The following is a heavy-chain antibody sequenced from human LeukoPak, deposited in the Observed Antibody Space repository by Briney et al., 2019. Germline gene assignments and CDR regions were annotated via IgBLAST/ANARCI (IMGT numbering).Heavy chain of an antibody. CDR1: GYTFTGYY. CDR2: INPNSGGT. J-gene: IGHJ4*02. V-gene: IGHV1-2*02. CDR3: AREGSHCSSTSCPFDY. D-gene: IGHD2-2*01. Sequence: ASVKVSCKASGYTFTGYYMHWVRQAPGQGLEWMGWINPNSGGTNYAQKFQGRVTMTRGTSISTAYMELSRLRSDDTAVYYCAREGSHCSSTSCPFDYWGQGTLVTVSS.